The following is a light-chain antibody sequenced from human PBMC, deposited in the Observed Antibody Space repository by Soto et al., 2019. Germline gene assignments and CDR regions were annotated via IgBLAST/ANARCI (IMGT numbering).Light chain of an antibody. CDR3: AAWDDSLNGVV. V-gene: IGLV1-44*01. CDR1: SSNMGSNN. J-gene: IGLJ2*01. Sequence: QSVLTQPPSASGTPGQRVTISCSGSSSNMGSNNVNWYQQLPGAAPKLLIYSKDQRPSGVPDRFSGSKSGTSASLAISGLQSEDEADYSCAAWDDSLNGVVFGGGTKLTVL. CDR2: SKD.